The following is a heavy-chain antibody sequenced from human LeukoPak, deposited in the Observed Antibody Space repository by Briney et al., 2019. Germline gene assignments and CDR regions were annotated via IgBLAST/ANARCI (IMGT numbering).Heavy chain of an antibody. CDR3: ARGFRSGLSANWFDP. D-gene: IGHD3-3*01. V-gene: IGHV1-24*01. J-gene: IGHJ5*02. CDR2: FDPEDGET. Sequence: ASVKVSCKVFGYTLTELSMHWVRQAPGKGLEWMGGFDPEDGETIYAQKFQGRVTMTEDTSTDTAYMELSSLRSEDTAVYYCARGFRSGLSANWFDPWGQGTLVTVSS. CDR1: GYTLTELS.